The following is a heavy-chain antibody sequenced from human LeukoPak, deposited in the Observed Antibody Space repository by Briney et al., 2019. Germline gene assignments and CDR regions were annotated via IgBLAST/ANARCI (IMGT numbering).Heavy chain of an antibody. J-gene: IGHJ6*03. Sequence: GASVKVSCKTSGGTFSSYAISWVRQAPGQGLEWMGGIIPIFGTANYAQKFQGRVTITTDESTSTAYMELSSLRSEDTAVYYCARSVYDISGYYPYYYYYYMDVWGKGTTVTVSS. CDR2: IIPIFGTA. D-gene: IGHD3-22*01. CDR3: ARSVYDISGYYPYYYYYYMDV. V-gene: IGHV1-69*05. CDR1: GGTFSSYA.